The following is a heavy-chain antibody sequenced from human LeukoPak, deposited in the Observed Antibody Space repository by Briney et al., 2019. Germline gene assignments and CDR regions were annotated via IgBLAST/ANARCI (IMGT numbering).Heavy chain of an antibody. V-gene: IGHV4-59*01. CDR2: IYNSVTT. CDR3: ARWSEGLDY. J-gene: IGHJ4*02. D-gene: IGHD1-26*01. CDR1: GGSISNYY. Sequence: SETLSLTCTVSGGSISNYYWSWMRQPPGKGLEWVGYIYNSVTTNYNPSLKSRVTISLDTSKNQFSLKLYSVTAADTAVYYCARWSEGLDYWGQGALVTVSS.